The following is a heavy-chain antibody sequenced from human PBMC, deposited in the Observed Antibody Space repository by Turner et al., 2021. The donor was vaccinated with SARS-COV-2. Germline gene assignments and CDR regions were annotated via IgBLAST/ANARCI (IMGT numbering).Heavy chain of an antibody. CDR1: GFTFSSYG. Sequence: VHLVESGGGLVMPGGSLRLSCAASGFTFSSYGMHWVRQAPGKGLEWVAVISYDGSNKYYADSVKGRFTISRDNSKNTLYLQMNSLRAEDTAVYYCAKQLGLYSNPMYYFDYWGQGTLVTVSS. CDR3: AKQLGLYSNPMYYFDY. CDR2: ISYDGSNK. D-gene: IGHD4-4*01. J-gene: IGHJ4*02. V-gene: IGHV3-30*18.